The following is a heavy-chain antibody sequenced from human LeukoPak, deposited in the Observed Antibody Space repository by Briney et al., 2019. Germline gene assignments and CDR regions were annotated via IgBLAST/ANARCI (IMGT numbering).Heavy chain of an antibody. V-gene: IGHV4-59*01. CDR2: IYYSGST. J-gene: IGHJ4*02. CDR1: GGSISSYY. Sequence: PSETLSLTCTVSGGSISSYYWSWIRQPPGKGLEWIGYIYYSGSTNYNPSLKSRVTISVDTSKNQFSLKLSSVTAADTAVYYCARCSGPGPYGTLDYWGQGTLVTVSS. D-gene: IGHD1-14*01. CDR3: ARCSGPGPYGTLDY.